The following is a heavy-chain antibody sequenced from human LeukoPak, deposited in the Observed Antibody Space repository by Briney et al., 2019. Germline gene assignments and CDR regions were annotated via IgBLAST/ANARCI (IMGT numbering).Heavy chain of an antibody. V-gene: IGHV4-30-4*01. D-gene: IGHD3-3*01. CDR3: ARGRTYDFWSGYYTDAPYGMDV. CDR1: GGSISSGDYY. J-gene: IGHJ6*02. Sequence: PSQTLSLTCTVSGGSISSGDYYWSWIRQPPGKGLEWIGYIYYSGSTYYNPSLKSRVTISVDTSKNQFSLKLSSVTAADTAVYYCARGRTYDFWSGYYTDAPYGMDVWGQGTTVTVSS. CDR2: IYYSGST.